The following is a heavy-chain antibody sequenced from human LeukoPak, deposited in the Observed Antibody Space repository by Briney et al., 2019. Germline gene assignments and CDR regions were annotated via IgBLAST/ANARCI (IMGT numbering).Heavy chain of an antibody. J-gene: IGHJ4*02. CDR3: AKDRGREITFGGVIVYYFDY. Sequence: GGSLRLSCAASGFTFSSYGMHWVRQAPGKGLEWVAVISYDGSNKYYADSVKGRFTISRDNSKNTLYLQMNSLRAEDTAVYYCAKDRGREITFGGVIVYYFDYWGQGTLVTVSS. D-gene: IGHD3-16*02. CDR1: GFTFSSYG. V-gene: IGHV3-30*18. CDR2: ISYDGSNK.